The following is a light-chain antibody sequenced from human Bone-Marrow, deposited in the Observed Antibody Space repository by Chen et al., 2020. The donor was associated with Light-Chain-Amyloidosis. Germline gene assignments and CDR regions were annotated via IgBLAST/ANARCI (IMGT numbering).Light chain of an antibody. V-gene: IGLV1-47*01. J-gene: IGLJ1*01. CDR2: RSN. Sequence: QSVLTLPPSAYGTPGQRVNISCSVASSNIGINYVYWYQHFPGAAPNLLIHRSNHRPAGVPGLFSASQSGTSAFLAISGLRFEYGADYYCAAWDGSLSGYVFETGTKVIVL. CDR1: SSNIGINY. CDR3: AAWDGSLSGYV.